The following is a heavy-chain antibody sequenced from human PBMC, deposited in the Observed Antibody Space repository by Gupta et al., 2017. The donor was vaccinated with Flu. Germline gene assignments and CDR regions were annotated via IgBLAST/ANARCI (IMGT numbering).Heavy chain of an antibody. V-gene: IGHV4-38-2*01. CDR3: ARARISSSFFDY. Sequence: QVQLQESGPGRVKPSETLPLTCAVSGYSNSIGYDWGWIRQPPGQGLEWIGSIYHSGSTYYNPSLKSRVTISVDTSKSQFSLKLSSGTAADTAVYYCARARISSSFFDYWGQGTLITVSS. J-gene: IGHJ4*02. CDR2: IYHSGST. D-gene: IGHD6-6*01. CDR1: GYSNSIGYD.